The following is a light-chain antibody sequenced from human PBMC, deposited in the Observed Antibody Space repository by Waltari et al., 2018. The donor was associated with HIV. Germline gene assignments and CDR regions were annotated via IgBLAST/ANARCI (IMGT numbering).Light chain of an antibody. CDR1: QSVSSY. Sequence: EIVLTQSPATLSLSPGERATLSCSASQSVSSYLDWYHKKPGQAPRLLISDASNRATVIPARFSGSGSGTDFTLTISSLEPEDFAVYYCQQRSNWPITFGQGTRLEIK. V-gene: IGKV3-11*01. J-gene: IGKJ5*01. CDR2: DAS. CDR3: QQRSNWPIT.